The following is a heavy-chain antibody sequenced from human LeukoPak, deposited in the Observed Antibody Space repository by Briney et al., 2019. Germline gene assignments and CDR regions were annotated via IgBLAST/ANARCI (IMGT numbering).Heavy chain of an antibody. CDR3: ARDQPALDY. V-gene: IGHV1-2*02. J-gene: IGHJ4*02. Sequence: ASVKVYCNASGFTFIGYYMHWVRQAPGQGLEWMGWINLNTGDTDYAPKFQGRVTITRDTANTTAYMELSRLRYDDTAVYYCARDQPALDYWGRGTLVTVSS. CDR1: GFTFIGYY. CDR2: INLNTGDT.